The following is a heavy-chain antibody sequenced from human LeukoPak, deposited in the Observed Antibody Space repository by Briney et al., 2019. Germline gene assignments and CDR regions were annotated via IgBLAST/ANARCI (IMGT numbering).Heavy chain of an antibody. V-gene: IGHV4-34*01. CDR2: INHSGST. CDR1: GGSFSGYY. Sequence: SETLSLTCAVYGGSFSGYYWSWIRQPPGKGLEWIGEINHSGSTNYNPSLKSRVTISVDTSKNQFSLKLSSVTAADTAVYYCARGPAAAGFEYWGQGTLVTVSS. J-gene: IGHJ4*02. CDR3: ARGPAAAGFEY. D-gene: IGHD6-13*01.